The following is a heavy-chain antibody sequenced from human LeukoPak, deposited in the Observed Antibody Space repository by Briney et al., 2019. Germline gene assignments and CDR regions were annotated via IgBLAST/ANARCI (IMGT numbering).Heavy chain of an antibody. Sequence: GGSLRLSCAASGFTFSSYSTNWVRQAPGKGLEWVSYISRSSSTIYYADSVKGRFTISRDNAKNSLYLQMNSLRAEDTAVYYCARDGHYTIYELRFDYWGQGALVTVSS. J-gene: IGHJ4*02. D-gene: IGHD5/OR15-5a*01. CDR1: GFTFSSYS. V-gene: IGHV3-48*01. CDR2: ISRSSSTI. CDR3: ARDGHYTIYELRFDY.